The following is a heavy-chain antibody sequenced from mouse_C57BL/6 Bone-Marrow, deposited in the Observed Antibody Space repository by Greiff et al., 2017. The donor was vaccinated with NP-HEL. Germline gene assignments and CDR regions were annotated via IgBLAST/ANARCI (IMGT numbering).Heavy chain of an antibody. CDR1: GYSITSGYY. Sequence: VQLQQSGPGLVKPSQSLSLTCSVTGYSITSGYYWNWIRQFPGNKLEWMGYISYDGSNNYNPSLKNRISITRDTSKNQFFLKLNSVTTEDTATYYCASGGSSYSMDYWGQGTSVTVSS. CDR3: ASGGSSYSMDY. J-gene: IGHJ4*01. D-gene: IGHD1-1*01. V-gene: IGHV3-6*01. CDR2: ISYDGSN.